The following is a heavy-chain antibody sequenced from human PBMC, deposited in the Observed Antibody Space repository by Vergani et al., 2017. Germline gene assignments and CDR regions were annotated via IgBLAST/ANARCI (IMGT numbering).Heavy chain of an antibody. CDR3: ARSQGDYWYFDR. Sequence: QVRLEESGPGLVKPSETLALTCSVSGYSIGSGFYWAWIRQSPGEGLQWLTSIHNRGKTYHNPSLKSRVSVSLDTSTNRFSLNLTSVTATDTAVYYCARSQGDYWYFDRWVPGSLVTVSS. CDR1: GYSIGSGFY. CDR2: IHNRGKT. J-gene: IGHJ2*01. V-gene: IGHV4-38-2*01. D-gene: IGHD2-21*01.